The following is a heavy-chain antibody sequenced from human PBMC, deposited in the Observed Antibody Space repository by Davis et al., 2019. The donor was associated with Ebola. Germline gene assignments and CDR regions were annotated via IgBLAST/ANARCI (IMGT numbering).Heavy chain of an antibody. V-gene: IGHV3-23*01. J-gene: IGHJ3*02. CDR2: ISGSGGST. Sequence: GESLKISCAASGFTFSSYAMSWVRQAPGKGLEWVSAISGSGGSTYYADSVKGRFTISRDNSKNTLYLQMNSLRAEETAVYYCAKDRDGYNSGAFDIWGQGTMVTVSS. D-gene: IGHD5-24*01. CDR3: AKDRDGYNSGAFDI. CDR1: GFTFSSYA.